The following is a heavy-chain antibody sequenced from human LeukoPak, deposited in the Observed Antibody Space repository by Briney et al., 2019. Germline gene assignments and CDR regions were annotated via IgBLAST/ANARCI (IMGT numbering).Heavy chain of an antibody. Sequence: SETLSLTCTVSGGSVSSGSYYWSWIRQPPGKGLEWIGYIYYSGTTNYNPSLKSRVTISVDTSKNQFSLKLSSVTAADTAVYYCARTTGRYLQFDPWGQGTLVTVSS. D-gene: IGHD3-9*01. CDR1: GGSVSSGSYY. CDR2: IYYSGTT. CDR3: ARTTGRYLQFDP. V-gene: IGHV4-61*01. J-gene: IGHJ5*02.